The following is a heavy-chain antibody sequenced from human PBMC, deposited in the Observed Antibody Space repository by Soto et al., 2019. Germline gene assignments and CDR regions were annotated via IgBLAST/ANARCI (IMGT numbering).Heavy chain of an antibody. CDR3: ARDPRHLRKYCSSTSCYDGYFDL. J-gene: IGHJ2*01. CDR1: GGTFSSYT. CDR2: IIPILGIA. D-gene: IGHD2-2*01. V-gene: IGHV1-69*08. Sequence: QVQLVQSGAEVKKLGSSVKVSCKASGGTFSSYTISWVRQAPGQGLEWMGRIIPILGIANYAQKFQGRVTITADKSTSTAYMELSSLRSEDTAVYYCARDPRHLRKYCSSTSCYDGYFDLWGRGTLVTVSS.